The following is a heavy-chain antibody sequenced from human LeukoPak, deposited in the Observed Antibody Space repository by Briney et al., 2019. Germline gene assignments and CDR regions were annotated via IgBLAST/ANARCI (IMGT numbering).Heavy chain of an antibody. D-gene: IGHD5-24*01. Sequence: ASVKVSCKVSGDTLSELTMHWVRQAPGQGLEWMGIINPSGGSTSYAQKFQGRVTMTRDTSTSTVYMELSSLRSEDTAVYYCARAFVEMATILESYFDYWGQGTLVTVSS. V-gene: IGHV1-46*01. CDR1: GDTLSELT. CDR3: ARAFVEMATILESYFDY. J-gene: IGHJ4*02. CDR2: INPSGGST.